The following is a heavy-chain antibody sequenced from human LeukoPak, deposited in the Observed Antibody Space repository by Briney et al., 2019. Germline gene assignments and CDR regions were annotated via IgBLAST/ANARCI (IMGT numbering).Heavy chain of an antibody. V-gene: IGHV3-23*01. Sequence: PGGSLRLSCAASGFTFSSYGMSWVRQAPGKGLEWVSAISGSGGSGDITYYADSVKGRFTISRDNSKNTLYLQMNSLRAEDTAVYYCAKSKYVENPPDYWGQGTLVTVSS. CDR2: ISGSGGSGDIT. D-gene: IGHD1-1*01. J-gene: IGHJ4*02. CDR3: AKSKYVENPPDY. CDR1: GFTFSSYG.